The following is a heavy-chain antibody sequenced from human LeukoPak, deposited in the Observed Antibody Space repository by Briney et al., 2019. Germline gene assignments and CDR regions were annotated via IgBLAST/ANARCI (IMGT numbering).Heavy chain of an antibody. J-gene: IGHJ4*02. Sequence: GGSLRLSCAASEFTFFTYWMSWVRQAPGKGLEWVANIKQDGSEKYYVDSVKGRFTISRDNAKNSLYLQMNSLRDEDTAVYSCARDGVRDGLYFDRWGQGTLVTVSS. CDR2: IKQDGSEK. CDR1: EFTFFTYW. V-gene: IGHV3-7*01. D-gene: IGHD5-24*01. CDR3: ARDGVRDGLYFDR.